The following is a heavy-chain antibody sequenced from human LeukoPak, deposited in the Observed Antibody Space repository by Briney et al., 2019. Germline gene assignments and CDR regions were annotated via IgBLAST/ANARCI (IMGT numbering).Heavy chain of an antibody. V-gene: IGHV4-34*01. CDR3: ASADRDSSSWYYFDY. D-gene: IGHD6-13*01. CDR2: INHSGST. J-gene: IGHJ4*02. CDR1: GGSFSGYY. Sequence: PSETLSLTCAVYGGSFSGYYWGWIRQPPGKGLEWIGEINHSGSTNYNPSLKSRVTISVDTSKNQFSLKLSSVTAADTVVYYCASADRDSSSWYYFDYWGQGTLVTVSS.